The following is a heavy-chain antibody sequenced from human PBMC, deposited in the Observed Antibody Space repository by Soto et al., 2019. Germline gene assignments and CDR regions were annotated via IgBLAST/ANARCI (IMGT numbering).Heavy chain of an antibody. CDR1: GLNFAKYA. CDR2: INWNSGTL. V-gene: IGHV3-9*01. Sequence: EVQLVESGGGLVQPGGSLRLSGTASGLNFAKYALNWVRQAPGSGLEWVSGINWNSGTLDYADSVKGRFTISRDNARKSLYLQMHRLSADDTSLYYWVKDGDYGDYEGGLGEAYDVWGRGPMVTVSS. CDR3: VKDGDYGDYEGGLGEAYDV. D-gene: IGHD4-17*01. J-gene: IGHJ3*01.